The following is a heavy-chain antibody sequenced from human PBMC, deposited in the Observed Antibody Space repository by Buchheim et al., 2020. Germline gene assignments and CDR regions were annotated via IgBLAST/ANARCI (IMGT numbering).Heavy chain of an antibody. CDR2: IYYSGST. V-gene: IGHV4-59*01. CDR1: GDSISTYY. J-gene: IGHJ4*02. Sequence: QVQLQESGPGLVKPSETLSLTCTVSGDSISTYYWSWIRQPPGNGLEWIGYIYYSGSTHYNPSLKNRVTISLDMSNKQFSLKLSSVTAADTAVYYCARTYNYGPYYFDYWGQGTL. CDR3: ARTYNYGPYYFDY. D-gene: IGHD5-18*01.